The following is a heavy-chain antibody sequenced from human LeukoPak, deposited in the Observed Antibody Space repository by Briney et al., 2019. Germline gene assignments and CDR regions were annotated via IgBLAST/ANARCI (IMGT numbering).Heavy chain of an antibody. V-gene: IGHV4-59*01. D-gene: IGHD3-10*01. Sequence: SETLSLTCTVSGASISSYYWSWIRQPPGKGLEWIGYIYYSGSTNYNPSLKSRVTISVDTSKNQFSLKLTSVTAADTAVYYCARDLGYYGSGTFDPWGQGTLVTVSS. CDR2: IYYSGST. J-gene: IGHJ5*02. CDR3: ARDLGYYGSGTFDP. CDR1: GASISSYY.